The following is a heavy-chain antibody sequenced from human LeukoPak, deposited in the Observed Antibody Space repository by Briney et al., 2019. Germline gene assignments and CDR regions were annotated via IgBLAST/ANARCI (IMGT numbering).Heavy chain of an antibody. CDR2: INAGNGDT. CDR3: ARDRVFSSAWYGAFDI. Sequence: ASVKVSCKASGYTFTSYAMHWVRQAPGQRLEWMGWINAGNGDTKYSQKFQGRVTITRDTSASTAYMGVSSLRSEDTAVYYCARDRVFSSAWYGAFDIWGQGTMVTVSS. J-gene: IGHJ3*02. V-gene: IGHV1-3*01. CDR1: GYTFTSYA. D-gene: IGHD6-19*01.